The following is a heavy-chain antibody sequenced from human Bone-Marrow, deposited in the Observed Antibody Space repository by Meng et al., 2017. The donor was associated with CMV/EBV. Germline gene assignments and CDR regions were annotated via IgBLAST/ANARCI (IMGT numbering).Heavy chain of an antibody. J-gene: IGHJ4*02. D-gene: IGHD6-19*01. CDR2: ISSSGSTI. CDR3: ARDPPQRWLAYYFDY. Sequence: GESLKISCAASGFTFSSYWMNWVRQAPGKGLEWVSYISSSGSTIYYADSVKGRFTISRDNAKNSLYLQMNSLRAEDTAVYYCARDPPQRWLAYYFDYWGQGTLVTVSS. V-gene: IGHV3-48*04. CDR1: GFTFSSYW.